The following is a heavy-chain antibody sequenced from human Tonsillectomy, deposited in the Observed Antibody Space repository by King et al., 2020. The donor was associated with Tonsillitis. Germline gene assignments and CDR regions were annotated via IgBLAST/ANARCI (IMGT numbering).Heavy chain of an antibody. CDR3: ARGVYDILAGQFDY. J-gene: IGHJ4*02. CDR2: ISSSSSYT. D-gene: IGHD3-9*01. V-gene: IGHV3-11*05. Sequence: VQLVESGGGLVKPGGSLRLSCAASGFTFSDYYMSWIRQAPGKGLEWVSYISSSSSYTNYADSVKGRFTISRDNAKNSLYLQMNRLSAEDTAVYYCARGVYDILAGQFDYWGQGTLVTVSS. CDR1: GFTFSDYY.